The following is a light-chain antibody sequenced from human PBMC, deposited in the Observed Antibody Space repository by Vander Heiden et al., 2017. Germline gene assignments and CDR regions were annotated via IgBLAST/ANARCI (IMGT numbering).Light chain of an antibody. CDR1: QSVSSH. Sequence: EIVMTQSPATLSVSPGERATLSCRASQSVSSHLAWYQQKPVQAPRLLMYGASTRATGIPARFSGSGFGTEFTLTISSRHSEDFAVYYCQQYKNWLPKTFGQGTKVEIK. V-gene: IGKV3-15*01. CDR3: QQYKNWLPKT. CDR2: GAS. J-gene: IGKJ1*01.